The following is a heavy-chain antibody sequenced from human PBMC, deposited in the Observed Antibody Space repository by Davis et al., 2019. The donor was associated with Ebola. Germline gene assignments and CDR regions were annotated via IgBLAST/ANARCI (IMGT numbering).Heavy chain of an antibody. CDR1: GFTFSSYA. V-gene: IGHV3-23*01. D-gene: IGHD4-17*01. J-gene: IGHJ4*02. CDR2: ISGSGGST. CDR3: AKDRVMTTVTRGYFDY. Sequence: GESLKISCAASGFTFSSYAMSWVRQAPGKGLEWVSAISGSGGSTYYADSVKGRFTISRDNSKNTLYLQMNSLRAEDTAVYYCAKDRVMTTVTRGYFDYWGQGTLVTVSS.